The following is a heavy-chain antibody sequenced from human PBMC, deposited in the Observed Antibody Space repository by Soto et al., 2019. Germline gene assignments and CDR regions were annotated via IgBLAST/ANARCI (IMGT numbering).Heavy chain of an antibody. D-gene: IGHD3-10*01. CDR3: AREVLWSRYFDY. J-gene: IGHJ4*02. CDR1: GFIFSNDV. V-gene: IGHV3-30-3*01. CDR2: MSYDGTTK. Sequence: QVQLVESGGGVVQPGRSLRLSCAASGFIFSNDVMYWVRQAPGKGLEWVAFMSYDGTTKYYADSVKGRFTISRDNSKNTLYLQMNRLRPEDTGVYYCAREVLWSRYFDYWGQGTLVTVSS.